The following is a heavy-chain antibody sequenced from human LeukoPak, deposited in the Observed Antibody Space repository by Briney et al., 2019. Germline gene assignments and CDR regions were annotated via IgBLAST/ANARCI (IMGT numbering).Heavy chain of an antibody. V-gene: IGHV3-7*01. Sequence: SSGSYYWGWLRQPPGKGLEWVANIKQDGSETYHVASVKGRFTISRDNAKDSLYLEMNSLRAEDTAVYYCARGGQAGTGDLWGQGTLVTVSS. D-gene: IGHD3-10*01. CDR2: IKQDGSET. CDR1: SSGSYY. CDR3: ARGGQAGTGDL. J-gene: IGHJ5*02.